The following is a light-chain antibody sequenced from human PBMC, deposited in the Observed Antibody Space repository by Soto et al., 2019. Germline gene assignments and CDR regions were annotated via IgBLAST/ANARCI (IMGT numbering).Light chain of an antibody. Sequence: DIVMTQSPATLSVSPGERATLSCRASQSINTNLAWYQQKPGQAPRLLIYGASTRATVIPARFSGSGSGTEFTLTISGLQADDFAVYYCQQRSDWPRTFGQGTKVEIK. CDR1: QSINTN. J-gene: IGKJ1*01. V-gene: IGKV3-15*01. CDR2: GAS. CDR3: QQRSDWPRT.